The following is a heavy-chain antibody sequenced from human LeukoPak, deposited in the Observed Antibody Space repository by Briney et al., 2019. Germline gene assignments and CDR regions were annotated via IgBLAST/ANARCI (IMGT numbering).Heavy chain of an antibody. V-gene: IGHV1-8*03. J-gene: IGHJ4*02. CDR1: GYTFTSYD. D-gene: IGHD2-2*01. CDR2: MNPNSGNT. CDR3: ARAIPPPHCTTITCFKPFDY. Sequence: ASVKVSCKASGYTFTSYDINWVRQATGQGLEWMGWMNPNSGNTGYAQKFQGRVTFTRNTSIGTAYMDLSSLRSEDTAVYYCARAIPPPHCTTITCFKPFDYWGQGTLVTVSS.